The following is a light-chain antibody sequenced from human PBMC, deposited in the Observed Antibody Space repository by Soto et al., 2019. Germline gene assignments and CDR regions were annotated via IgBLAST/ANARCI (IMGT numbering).Light chain of an antibody. Sequence: DIQMTQSPSSLSASVGDRVTITCRASQSIASYLNWYQHKPGKAPKLLFYAASTLQSGAPSRFSGSSAGTDFTLIISSQQPEDFATYYCQQSYSSPETFGRGTPVEI. CDR2: AAS. J-gene: IGKJ1*01. CDR1: QSIASY. V-gene: IGKV1-39*01. CDR3: QQSYSSPET.